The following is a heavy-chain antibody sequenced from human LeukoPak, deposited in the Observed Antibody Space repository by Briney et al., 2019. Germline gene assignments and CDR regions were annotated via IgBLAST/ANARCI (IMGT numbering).Heavy chain of an antibody. Sequence: SETLSLTCAVSGGSISSSNWWSWVRQPPGKGLEWIGEIYHSGSTNYNPSLKSRVTISVDKSKNQFSLKLSSVTAADTALYYCAKVTLMAARTFDYWGRGALVTVSS. J-gene: IGHJ4*02. CDR1: GGSISSSNW. D-gene: IGHD5-24*01. CDR3: AKVTLMAARTFDY. CDR2: IYHSGST. V-gene: IGHV4-4*02.